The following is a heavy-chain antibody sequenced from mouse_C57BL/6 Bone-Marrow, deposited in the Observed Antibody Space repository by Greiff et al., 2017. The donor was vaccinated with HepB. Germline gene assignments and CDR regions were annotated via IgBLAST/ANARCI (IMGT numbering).Heavy chain of an antibody. CDR1: GYTFTSYT. CDR2: INPSSGYT. D-gene: IGHD2-1*01. J-gene: IGHJ2*01. Sequence: QVQLQQSGAELARPGASVKMSCKASGYTFTSYTMHWVKQRPGQGLEWIGYINPSSGYTKYNQKFKDKATLTADKSSSTAYMQLSSLTSEDSAVYYCARWEDHYGIPDYWGQGTTLTVSS. CDR3: ARWEDHYGIPDY. V-gene: IGHV1-4*01.